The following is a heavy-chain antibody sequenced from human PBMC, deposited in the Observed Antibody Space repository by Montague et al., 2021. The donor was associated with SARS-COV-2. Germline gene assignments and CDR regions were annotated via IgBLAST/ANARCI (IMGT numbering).Heavy chain of an antibody. CDR2: ITHSGST. D-gene: IGHD6-13*01. V-gene: IGHV4-34*01. Sequence: SETLSLTCAVYGGSFSGYYWSWIRQPPGKGLEWIGEITHSGSTNYNPSLKSRVTISRDTSTHQFSLKLSSVTAADTAAYYCARGSYSSSWYGTNYYFDYWGQGTLVTVSS. J-gene: IGHJ4*02. CDR3: ARGSYSSSWYGTNYYFDY. CDR1: GGSFSGYY.